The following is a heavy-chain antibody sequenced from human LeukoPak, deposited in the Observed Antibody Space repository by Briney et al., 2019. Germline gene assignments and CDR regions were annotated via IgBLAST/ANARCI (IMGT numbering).Heavy chain of an antibody. CDR1: GFPFSVYW. J-gene: IGHJ2*01. CDR3: ARDSGLRAFDL. Sequence: GGSLRLSCAASGFPFSVYWMSWVRQAPGKGPEWVANIKQDASARYYVDSVRGRFTVSRDNAKSSLSLQMNSLRVDDTAVYYCARDSGLRAFDLWGRGTLVTVSS. CDR2: IKQDASAR. D-gene: IGHD3-10*01. V-gene: IGHV3-7*04.